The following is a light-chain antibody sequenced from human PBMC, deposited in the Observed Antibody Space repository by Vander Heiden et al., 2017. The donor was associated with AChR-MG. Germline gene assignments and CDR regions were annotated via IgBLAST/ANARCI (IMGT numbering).Light chain of an antibody. CDR1: SGNIATNY. V-gene: IGLV6-57*03. CDR3: QSYNTNNQWV. CDR2: EDN. Sequence: FVLTQPHSVSGSPGKTVTISCTRSSGNIATNYVHWFQQRPGRDAPIVSDEDNQRPSGVPDRVSGSSDRSSNAASLTSSGLKTEDEADYYCQSYNTNNQWVFGGGTKLTVL. J-gene: IGLJ3*02.